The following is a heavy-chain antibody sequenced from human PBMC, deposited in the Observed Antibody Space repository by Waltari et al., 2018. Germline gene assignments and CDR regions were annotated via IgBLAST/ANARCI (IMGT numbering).Heavy chain of an antibody. J-gene: IGHJ6*02. CDR3: ATLLLGGDSLTYYYYYGMDV. Sequence: QVQLVQSGAEVKKPGASVKVSCKVSGYTLPELSMHWVRQAPGNGLEWMGGFEPEDGETNDAKKCQGRVTMTEDTSTDTAYMERSSLRSEDTAVYYCATLLLGGDSLTYYYYYGMDVWGQGTTVTVSS. CDR2: FEPEDGET. V-gene: IGHV1-24*01. D-gene: IGHD2-21*02. CDR1: GYTLPELS.